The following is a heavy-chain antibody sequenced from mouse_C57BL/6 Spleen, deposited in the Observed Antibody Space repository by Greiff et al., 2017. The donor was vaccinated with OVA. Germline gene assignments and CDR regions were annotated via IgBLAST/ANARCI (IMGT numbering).Heavy chain of an antibody. J-gene: IGHJ3*01. CDR2: ILPGSGST. CDR1: GYTFTGYW. V-gene: IGHV1-9*01. CDR3: ARGHGGSGYSAWLAY. D-gene: IGHD3-2*02. Sequence: QVQLQQSGAELMKPGASVKLSCKATGYTFTGYWIEWVKQRPGHGLEWIGEILPGSGSTNYNEKFKGKATFTADTSSNTAYMQLSSLTTEDSAIYYCARGHGGSGYSAWLAYWGQGTLVTVSA.